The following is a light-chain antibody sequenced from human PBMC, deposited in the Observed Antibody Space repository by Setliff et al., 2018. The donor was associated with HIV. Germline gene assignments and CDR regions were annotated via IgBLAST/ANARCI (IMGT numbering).Light chain of an antibody. CDR2: EVT. Sequence: QSALAQPPSASGSPGQSVAISCTGTNSDIGSYNYVSWYQQHPGKAPRLMIYEVTKRPSGVPDRFSGSKSGNTASLTVSGLQAEDEADYYCSSYAGNNNFVFGTGTKVTVL. J-gene: IGLJ1*01. CDR3: SSYAGNNNFV. V-gene: IGLV2-8*01. CDR1: NSDIGSYNY.